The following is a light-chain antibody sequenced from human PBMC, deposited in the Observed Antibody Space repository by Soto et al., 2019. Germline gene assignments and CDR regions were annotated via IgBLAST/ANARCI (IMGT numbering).Light chain of an antibody. Sequence: EIVLTQSPVNLSLSPGERATLSCRASQSVGTFFAWYQQKPGQSPRLLIYDASSRATGIPARFSGSGSGTDFALTISSLEPEDSAVYYCQQRYDWPSTFGGGTKVEIK. CDR2: DAS. J-gene: IGKJ4*01. V-gene: IGKV3-11*01. CDR1: QSVGTF. CDR3: QQRYDWPST.